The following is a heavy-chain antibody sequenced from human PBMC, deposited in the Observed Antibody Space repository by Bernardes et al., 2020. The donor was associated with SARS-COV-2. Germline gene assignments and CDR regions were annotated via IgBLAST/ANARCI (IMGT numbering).Heavy chain of an antibody. J-gene: IGHJ3*02. D-gene: IGHD3-3*01. V-gene: IGHV3-74*01. Sequence: GGSLRLSCVGTGLTFSGYCVHWVRKVPGKGLEWVSRANRDGMSTSYADSVEGRFTVSRDNAKNTLFLQMNSLRADDTGVYYCARARLRFSIFDAFDIWGQGTLVIVSS. CDR2: ANRDGMST. CDR1: GLTFSGYC. CDR3: ARARLRFSIFDAFDI.